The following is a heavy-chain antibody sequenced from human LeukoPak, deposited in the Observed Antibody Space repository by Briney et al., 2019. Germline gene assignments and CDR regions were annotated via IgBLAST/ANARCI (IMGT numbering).Heavy chain of an antibody. V-gene: IGHV3-74*01. CDR2: INTDGSSP. D-gene: IGHD6-13*01. J-gene: IGHJ4*02. Sequence: GGSLRLSCAASGFTFGSYWMHWVRQAPGKGLVWVSHINTDGSSPTYGDSAKGRFTVSRDNAKNTLFLQMNSLRVEDTAVYYCARGTAATAGFDYWGQGTLVTVSS. CDR3: ARGTAATAGFDY. CDR1: GFTFGSYW.